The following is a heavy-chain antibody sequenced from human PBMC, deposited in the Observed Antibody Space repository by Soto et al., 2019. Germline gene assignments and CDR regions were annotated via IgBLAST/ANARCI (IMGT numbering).Heavy chain of an antibody. CDR3: ARDNCGGDCYSIYYYGMDV. CDR2: IYYSGST. V-gene: IGHV4-61*01. CDR1: GGSVSSGTYY. D-gene: IGHD2-21*02. J-gene: IGHJ6*02. Sequence: PSETLSLTCTVSGGSVSSGTYYWSWIRQPPGKGLEWIGYIYYSGSTNYNPSLKSRVTISGDTSKNQFSLKLSSVTAADTAVYYCARDNCGGDCYSIYYYGMDVWGQGTTVTVSS.